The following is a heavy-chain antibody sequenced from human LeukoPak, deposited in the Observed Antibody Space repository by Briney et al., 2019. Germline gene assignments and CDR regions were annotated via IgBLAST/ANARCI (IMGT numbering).Heavy chain of an antibody. CDR1: GASISSTSYY. J-gene: IGHJ5*02. Sequence: PSETLSLTCTVSGASISSTSYYWGWIRQPPGKGLEWIGTIYYSGSTYYNPSLKSRVTISVGTSKNQFSLKLSSVTAADTAVYYCARGMGATTWFDPWGQGTLVTVSS. V-gene: IGHV4-39*07. CDR2: IYYSGST. CDR3: ARGMGATTWFDP. D-gene: IGHD1-26*01.